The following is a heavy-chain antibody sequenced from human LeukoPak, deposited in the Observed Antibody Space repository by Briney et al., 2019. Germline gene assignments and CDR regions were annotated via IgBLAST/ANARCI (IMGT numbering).Heavy chain of an antibody. J-gene: IGHJ4*02. CDR1: VYRFTTYW. Sequence: GESLKISCKGSVYRFTTYWIGCVRQMPGKGLEWMGIIYAGDSDTRYSPSFQGQATISADKSISTAYRQWSSLKASDTAMYYCARRYSDGSGYFVDHWGQGTLVTVSS. CDR2: IYAGDSDT. CDR3: ARRYSDGSGYFVDH. D-gene: IGHD3-22*01. V-gene: IGHV5-51*01.